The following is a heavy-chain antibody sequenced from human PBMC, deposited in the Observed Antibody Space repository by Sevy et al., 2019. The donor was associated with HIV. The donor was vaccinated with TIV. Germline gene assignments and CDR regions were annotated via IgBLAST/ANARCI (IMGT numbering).Heavy chain of an antibody. D-gene: IGHD6-19*01. CDR3: TRARGGWYQYYFDY. J-gene: IGHJ4*02. CDR2: IRSKDYGGTT. V-gene: IGHV3-49*03. CDR1: GFTFGDYA. Sequence: GGSLRLSCTASGFTFGDYALRWLRQAPGKGLEWVGFIRSKDYGGTTEYAASVKGRFTISRDDSKSIAYLQMNSLKAEDTAVYYCTRARGGWYQYYFDYWGQGTLVTVSS.